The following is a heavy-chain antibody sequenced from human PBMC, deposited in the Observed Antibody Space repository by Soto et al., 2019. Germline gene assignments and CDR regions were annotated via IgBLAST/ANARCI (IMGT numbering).Heavy chain of an antibody. D-gene: IGHD1-20*01. Sequence: QVQLQESGPGLVKPSQTLSLTCTVSGGSISSGGYYWSWIRQHPGKGLEWIGYIYYSGSTYYNPSVKSRVTMSVDTSKNQFSLKLSSVTAADTAVYYCARDLFQKYPGIGLDYWGQGTLVTVSS. CDR1: GGSISSGGYY. CDR2: IYYSGST. CDR3: ARDLFQKYPGIGLDY. V-gene: IGHV4-31*03. J-gene: IGHJ4*02.